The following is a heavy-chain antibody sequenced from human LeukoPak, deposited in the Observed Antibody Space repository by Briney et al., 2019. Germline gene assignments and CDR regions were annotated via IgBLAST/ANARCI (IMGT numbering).Heavy chain of an antibody. V-gene: IGHV1-2*06. CDR1: GYTFTGYY. D-gene: IGHD2-2*01. CDR2: INPNSGET. Sequence: GASVKVSCKASGYTFTGYYIHWVRQAPGQGLEWMGRINPNSGETNCEQKLQGSVNMTSDKSISTAYMELSSLRSDDTAVYYCAIVSGVPAAEFDYYYYYMDVWGKGTTVTVSS. J-gene: IGHJ6*03. CDR3: AIVSGVPAAEFDYYYYYMDV.